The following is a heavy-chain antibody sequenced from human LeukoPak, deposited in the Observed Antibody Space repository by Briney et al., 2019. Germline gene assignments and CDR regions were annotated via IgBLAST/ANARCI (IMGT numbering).Heavy chain of an antibody. D-gene: IGHD3-9*01. CDR3: AKEGGIRYFAGSRGNRPFSFYFDY. V-gene: IGHV3-30*04. CDR2: ISYDGSNK. J-gene: IGHJ4*02. CDR1: GFTFSSYA. Sequence: GGSLRLSCAASGFTFSSYAMHWVRQAPGKGLEWVAVISYDGSNKYYANSVKGRFTISRDNSKNRLYMQMHSLRAEDTAVYYCAKEGGIRYFAGSRGNRPFSFYFDYWGQGTLVTVSS.